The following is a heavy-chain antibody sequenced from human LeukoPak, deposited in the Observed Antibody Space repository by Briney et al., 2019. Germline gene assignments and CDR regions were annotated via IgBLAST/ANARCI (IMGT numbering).Heavy chain of an antibody. J-gene: IGHJ4*02. Sequence: GGSLRLSCVVSGLTFRSYGMHWVRQAPGKGLEWVAFIRYDGSNKYYADSVKGRFTISRDNSKNTLYLQMNSLRAEDTAVYYCAKDRYSSSSDDYWGQGTLVTVSS. D-gene: IGHD6-6*01. CDR3: AKDRYSSSSDDY. CDR2: IRYDGSNK. V-gene: IGHV3-30*02. CDR1: GLTFRSYG.